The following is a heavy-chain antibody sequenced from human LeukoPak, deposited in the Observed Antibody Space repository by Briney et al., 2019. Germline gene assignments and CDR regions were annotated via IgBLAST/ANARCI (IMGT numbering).Heavy chain of an antibody. V-gene: IGHV6-1*01. J-gene: IGHJ4*02. CDR3: ARAHGGYYGSGSYYAIIPFDY. CDR1: GDSVSSNSAA. D-gene: IGHD3-10*01. CDR2: TYYRSKWYN. Sequence: SQTLSLTCAISGDSVSSNSAAWNWIRQSPSRGLEWLGRTYYRSKWYNDYAVSVKSRITINPDTSKNQFSLQLNSVTPEDTAVYYCARAHGGYYGSGSYYAIIPFDYWGQGTLVTVSS.